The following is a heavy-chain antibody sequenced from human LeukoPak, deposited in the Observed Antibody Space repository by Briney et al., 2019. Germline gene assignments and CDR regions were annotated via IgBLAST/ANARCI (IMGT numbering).Heavy chain of an antibody. D-gene: IGHD5-18*01. V-gene: IGHV3-7*01. CDR1: GFTFSSYW. Sequence: GGSLRLSCAASGFTFSSYWMSWVRQAPGKGLEWVANIKQDGSEKYYVDSVKGRFTISRDNAKNSLYLQMNSLRAEDTAVYYCARDLIPNSYGFPYFQHWGQGTLVTVSS. J-gene: IGHJ1*01. CDR2: IKQDGSEK. CDR3: ARDLIPNSYGFPYFQH.